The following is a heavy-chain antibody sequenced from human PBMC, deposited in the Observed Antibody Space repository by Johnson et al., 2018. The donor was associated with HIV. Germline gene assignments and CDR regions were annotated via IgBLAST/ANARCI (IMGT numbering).Heavy chain of an antibody. CDR1: GFSLSVYA. V-gene: IGHV3-23*04. D-gene: IGHD2-8*02. CDR2: ISGGGGTT. Sequence: VQLVESGGGLVQPGGSLRLSCAASGFSLSVYAMTWVRQAPGKGLEWVSTISGGGGTTHYADSVKGRFTISRDTFKNTLYLQMGSLRVEDTAVYYCVKDLYFTGGICRTDAFDVWGQGTTVTASS. J-gene: IGHJ3*01. CDR3: VKDLYFTGGICRTDAFDV.